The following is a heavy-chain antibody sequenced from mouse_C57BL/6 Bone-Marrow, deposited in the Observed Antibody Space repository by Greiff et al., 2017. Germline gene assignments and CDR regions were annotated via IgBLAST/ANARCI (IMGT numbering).Heavy chain of an antibody. J-gene: IGHJ3*01. CDR1: GFTFSDYG. D-gene: IGHD2-12*01. V-gene: IGHV5-15*01. CDR3: ARRDSGFAY. Sequence: EVKLVESGGGLVQPGGSLKLSCAASGFTFSDYGMAWVRQAPRKGLEWVAFISNLAYSIYYADTVTGRFTISRENAKNTLYLEMSSLRSEDTAMFYCARRDSGFAYGGQGTLVTVSA. CDR2: ISNLAYSI.